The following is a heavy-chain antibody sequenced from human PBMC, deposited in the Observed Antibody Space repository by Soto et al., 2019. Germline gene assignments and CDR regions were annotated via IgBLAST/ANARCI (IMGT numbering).Heavy chain of an antibody. CDR1: GFTFSSYE. CDR3: ARVSSGTYCGGDCYPKGWFDP. D-gene: IGHD2-21*02. CDR2: ISSSGSTI. Sequence: GGSLRLSCAASGFTFSSYEMNWVRQAPGKGLEWVSYISSSGSTIYYADSVKGRFTISRDNAKNSLYLQMNSLRAEDTAVYYCARVSSGTYCGGDCYPKGWFDPWGQGTLVTVSS. J-gene: IGHJ5*02. V-gene: IGHV3-48*03.